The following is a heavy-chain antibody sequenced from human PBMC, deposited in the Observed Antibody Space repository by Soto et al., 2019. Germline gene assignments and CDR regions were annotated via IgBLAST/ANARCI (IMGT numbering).Heavy chain of an antibody. CDR1: GFTFSSYS. V-gene: IGHV3-21*01. CDR2: ISSSSSYI. Sequence: EVQLVESGGGLVKPGGSLRLSCAASGFTFSSYSMNWVRQAPGKGLEWVSSISSSSSYIYYADSVKGRFTISRDNAKNFLYLQMNSLRAEDTAVYYCASLYYDFWSGYYFRGFDYWGQGTLVTVSS. J-gene: IGHJ4*02. D-gene: IGHD3-3*01. CDR3: ASLYYDFWSGYYFRGFDY.